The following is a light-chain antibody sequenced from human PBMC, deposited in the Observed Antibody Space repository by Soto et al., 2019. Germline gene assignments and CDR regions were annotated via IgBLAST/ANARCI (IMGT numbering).Light chain of an antibody. V-gene: IGKV1-5*03. Sequence: DIQMTQSPSTLSASIGDRVTITCRASQSISTWLAWYQQKPGKAPKLLIFKASSLESGVPSRFSGSGSGTEFTLHISSLQPDDFATYYCQQYNSYVWTFGQGTKVEIK. CDR2: KAS. CDR1: QSISTW. CDR3: QQYNSYVWT. J-gene: IGKJ1*01.